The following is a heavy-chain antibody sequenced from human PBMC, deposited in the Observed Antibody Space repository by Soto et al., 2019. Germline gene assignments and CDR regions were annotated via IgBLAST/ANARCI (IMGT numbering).Heavy chain of an antibody. CDR3: AHPTLAG. CDR1: GFTFSDYW. D-gene: IGHD3-16*01. J-gene: IGHJ4*02. Sequence: EVQLVESGGGLVQPGGSLRLSCAASGFTFSDYWMHWVRQAPGKGLVWVSHINTDGSIATYADSVKGRFTISRDNAKNTVYLQMNSLRVEDTAVYYCAHPTLAGGGQRALVTVSS. CDR2: INTDGSIA. V-gene: IGHV3-74*01.